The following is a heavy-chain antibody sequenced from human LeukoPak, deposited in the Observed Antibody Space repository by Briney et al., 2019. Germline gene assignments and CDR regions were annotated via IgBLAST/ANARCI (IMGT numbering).Heavy chain of an antibody. J-gene: IGHJ4*02. D-gene: IGHD3-22*01. CDR3: ATALLYYYDSSGYNFDY. Sequence: GASVKVSCKVFGYTLTELSMHWVRQAPGKGLEWMGGFDPEDGETIYAQKFQGRVTMTEDTSTDTAYMELSSLRSEDTAVNYCATALLYYYDSSGYNFDYWGQGTLVTVSS. CDR2: FDPEDGET. CDR1: GYTLTELS. V-gene: IGHV1-24*01.